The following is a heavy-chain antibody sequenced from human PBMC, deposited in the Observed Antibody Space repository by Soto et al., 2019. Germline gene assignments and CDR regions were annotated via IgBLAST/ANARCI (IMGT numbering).Heavy chain of an antibody. CDR3: AAAEGGPMAGAY. CDR1: GFTFTSSA. CDR2: IVVGSGNT. Sequence: ASVKVSCKASGFTFTSSAVQWVRQARGQRLEWIGWIVVGSGNTNYAQKFQERVTITRDMSTSTAYMELSSLRSEDTAVYYCAAAEGGPMAGAYWGQGTLVTVSS. D-gene: IGHD6-19*01. J-gene: IGHJ4*02. V-gene: IGHV1-58*01.